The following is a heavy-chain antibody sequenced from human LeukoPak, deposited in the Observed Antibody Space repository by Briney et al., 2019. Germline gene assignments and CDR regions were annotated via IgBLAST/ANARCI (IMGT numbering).Heavy chain of an antibody. D-gene: IGHD3-16*01. V-gene: IGHV4-39*01. Sequence: SETLSLPCTVSGGSISSSSYYWGWIRQPPGKGLEWIGSIYYSGSTYYNPSLKSRVTISVDTSKNQFSLKLSSVTAADTAVYYCARRGGAPYPFDYWGQGTLVTVSS. CDR2: IYYSGST. CDR3: ARRGGAPYPFDY. J-gene: IGHJ4*02. CDR1: GGSISSSSYY.